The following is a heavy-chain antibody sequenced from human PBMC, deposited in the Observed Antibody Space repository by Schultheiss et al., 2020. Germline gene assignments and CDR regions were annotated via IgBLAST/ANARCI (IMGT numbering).Heavy chain of an antibody. CDR2: IYTSGST. CDR1: GGSISSYY. V-gene: IGHV4-4*07. D-gene: IGHD2-15*01. Sequence: SETLSLTCTVSGGSISSYYWSWIRQPAGKGLEWIGRIYTSGSTNYNPSLKSRVTISVDTSKNQFSLKLSSVTAADTAVYYCARHGYCSGGSCYSRYYGMDVWGQGTTVTVSS. CDR3: ARHGYCSGGSCYSRYYGMDV. J-gene: IGHJ6*02.